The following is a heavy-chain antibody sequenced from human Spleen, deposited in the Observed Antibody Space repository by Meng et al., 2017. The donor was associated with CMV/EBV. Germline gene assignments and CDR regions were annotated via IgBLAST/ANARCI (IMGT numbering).Heavy chain of an antibody. D-gene: IGHD2-15*01. J-gene: IGHJ4*02. V-gene: IGHV4-31*02. CDR3: ARGPGYCSGGSCYSDNYFDY. Sequence: GGYYWSWIRQHPGKGLEWIGYIYSSGSTYYNPSLKSRVTISLDTSKNQFSLKLSSVTAADTAVYYCARGPGYCSGGSCYSDNYFDYWGQGTLVTVSS. CDR2: IYSSGST. CDR1: GGYY.